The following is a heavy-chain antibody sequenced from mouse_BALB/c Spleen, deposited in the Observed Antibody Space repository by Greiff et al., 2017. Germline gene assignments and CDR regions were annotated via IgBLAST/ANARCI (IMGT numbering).Heavy chain of an antibody. CDR2: INPSSGYT. J-gene: IGHJ2*01. V-gene: IGHV1-4*02. Sequence: VQLHQPAAELARPGASVKMSCKASGYTFTSYSMHWVKQRPGQGLEWIGYINPSSGYTEYNQKFKDKTTLTADKSSSTAYMQLSSLTSEDAAVYCCASGYGSSDYWGQGTMVTVSS. CDR1: GYTFTSYS. D-gene: IGHD1-3*01. CDR3: ASGYGSSDY.